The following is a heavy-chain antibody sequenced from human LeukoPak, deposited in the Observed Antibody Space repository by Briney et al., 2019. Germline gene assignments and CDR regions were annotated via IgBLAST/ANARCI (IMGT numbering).Heavy chain of an antibody. D-gene: IGHD3-22*01. J-gene: IGHJ4*02. CDR2: ISGSGGST. Sequence: GGSPRLSCAASGFTFSSYAMSWVRQAPGKGLEWVSAISGSGGSTYYADSVKGRFTISRDNSKNTLYLQMNSLRAEDTAVYYCASSRDYYDRLRFDYWGQGTLVTVSS. CDR1: GFTFSSYA. V-gene: IGHV3-23*01. CDR3: ASSRDYYDRLRFDY.